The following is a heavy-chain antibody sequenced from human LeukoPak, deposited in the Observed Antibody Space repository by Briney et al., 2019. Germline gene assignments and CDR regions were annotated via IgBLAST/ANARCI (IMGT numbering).Heavy chain of an antibody. CDR2: MNPNSGNT. CDR3: ARAARGSWSVRIGRYWFDP. Sequence: ASVKVSCKASGYTFTSYYMHWVRQAPGQGLEWMGWMNPNSGNTGYAQEFQGRVTMTRNTSISTAYMELSSLRSEDTAVYYCARAARGSWSVRIGRYWFDPWGQGTLVTVSS. CDR1: GYTFTSYY. J-gene: IGHJ5*02. D-gene: IGHD6-13*01. V-gene: IGHV1-8*02.